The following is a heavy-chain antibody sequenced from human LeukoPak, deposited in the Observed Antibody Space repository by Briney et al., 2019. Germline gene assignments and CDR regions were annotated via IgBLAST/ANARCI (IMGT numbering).Heavy chain of an antibody. D-gene: IGHD3-22*01. J-gene: IGHJ4*02. CDR2: ISYDGSNK. Sequence: GGSLRLSCAASGFTFSSYAMHWVRQAPGKGLEWVAVISYDGSNKYYADSVKGRFTISRDNAKNSLYLQMNSLRAEDTAVYYCARRYYYDSSGYSFDYWGQGTLVTVSS. CDR3: ARRYYYDSSGYSFDY. V-gene: IGHV3-30-3*01. CDR1: GFTFSSYA.